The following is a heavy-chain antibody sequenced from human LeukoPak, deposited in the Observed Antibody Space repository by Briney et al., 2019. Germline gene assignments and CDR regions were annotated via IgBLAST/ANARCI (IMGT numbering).Heavy chain of an antibody. D-gene: IGHD4-17*01. CDR2: IYYSGST. J-gene: IGHJ3*02. CDR3: ARDPNGDYIGTFDM. Sequence: SETLSLTCTVSGGSISSGGYYWSWIRQHPGKGLEWIGYIYYSGSTYYNPSLKSRVTISVDTSKNQFSLKLSSVTAADTAVYYCARDPNGDYIGTFDMWGRGTMVSVSS. V-gene: IGHV4-31*03. CDR1: GGSISSGGYY.